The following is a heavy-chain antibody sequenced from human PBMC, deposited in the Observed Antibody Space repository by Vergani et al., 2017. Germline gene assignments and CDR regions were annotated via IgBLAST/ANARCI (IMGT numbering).Heavy chain of an antibody. CDR1: GFTFSSYA. CDR2: ISGSGGST. Sequence: EVQLLESGGGLVQPGGSLRLSCAASGFTFSSYAMSWVRQAPGKGLEWVSAISGSGGSTYYADSVKGRFTISRDNSKNTLYLQMNSLRAEDTAVYYCAKDPGQLLFIAAAGTLTLFDYWGQGTLVTVSS. J-gene: IGHJ4*02. CDR3: AKDPGQLLFIAAAGTLTLFDY. D-gene: IGHD6-13*01. V-gene: IGHV3-23*01.